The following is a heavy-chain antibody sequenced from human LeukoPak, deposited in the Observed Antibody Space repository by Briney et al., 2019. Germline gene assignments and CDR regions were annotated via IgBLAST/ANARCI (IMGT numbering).Heavy chain of an antibody. J-gene: IGHJ4*02. V-gene: IGHV4-38-2*01. Sequence: SETLSLTCAVSGYSISSGYYWGWIRQPPGKGLEWIGSIYHSGSTYYNPSLKSRVTISVDTSKNQFSLKLSSVTAADTAVYYCAITTYYYDSSGYPHFDYWGQGTLVTVPS. CDR3: AITTYYYDSSGYPHFDY. CDR1: GYSISSGYY. CDR2: IYHSGST. D-gene: IGHD3-22*01.